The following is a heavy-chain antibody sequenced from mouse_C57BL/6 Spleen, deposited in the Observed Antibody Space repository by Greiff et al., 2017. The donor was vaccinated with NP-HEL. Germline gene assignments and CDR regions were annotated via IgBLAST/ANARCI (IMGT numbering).Heavy chain of an antibody. V-gene: IGHV5-4*01. D-gene: IGHD1-1*01. CDR1: GFTFSSYA. J-gene: IGHJ2*01. CDR3: ARAGSSLYYFDY. Sequence: EVQGVESGGGLVKPGGSLKLSCAASGFTFSSYAMSWVRQTPEKRLEWVATISDGGSYTYYPDIVKGRFTISRDNAKNNLYLQMSHLKSEDTAMYYCARAGSSLYYFDYWGQGTTLTVSS. CDR2: ISDGGSYT.